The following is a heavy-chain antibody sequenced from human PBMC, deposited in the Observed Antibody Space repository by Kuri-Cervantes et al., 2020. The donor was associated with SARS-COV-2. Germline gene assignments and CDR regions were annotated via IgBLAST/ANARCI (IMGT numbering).Heavy chain of an antibody. CDR1: GFSFSAYG. Sequence: GGSLRLSCAASGFSFSAYGMYWVRQAPGKGLEWVAFIEYDGSSKYYADSVTGRFTVSRDNSKNTLFLHMDSLRAEDTAVYYCAKDSLRRPFYYYYYYMDVWGKGTTVTVSS. CDR3: AKDSLRRPFYYYYYYMDV. D-gene: IGHD4-17*01. CDR2: IEYDGSSK. V-gene: IGHV3-30*02. J-gene: IGHJ6*03.